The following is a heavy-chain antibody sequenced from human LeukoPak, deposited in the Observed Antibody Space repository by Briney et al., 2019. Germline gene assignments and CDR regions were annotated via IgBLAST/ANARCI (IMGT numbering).Heavy chain of an antibody. CDR3: ARVSVGATSIYFDY. CDR2: ISGSGGST. D-gene: IGHD1-26*01. J-gene: IGHJ4*02. V-gene: IGHV3-23*01. Sequence: GGSLRLSCAASGFTFSSYAMNWVRQAPGKGLEWVSAISGSGGSTYYADSVKGRFTVSRDNSKNTLYLQMNSLRAEDTAVYYCARVSVGATSIYFDYWGQGTLVTVSS. CDR1: GFTFSSYA.